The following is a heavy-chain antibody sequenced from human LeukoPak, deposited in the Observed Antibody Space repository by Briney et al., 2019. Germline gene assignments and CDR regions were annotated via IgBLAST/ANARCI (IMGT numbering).Heavy chain of an antibody. CDR2: IYSGGST. Sequence: GGSLRLSCAASGFTVSSNYMSWVRQAPGKGLEWVSVIYSGGSTYYADSVKGRFTISRHNSKNTLYLQMNSLRAEDRAVYYCAREAGYYDSSGYEGIFDYWGQGTLVTVSS. D-gene: IGHD3-22*01. CDR3: AREAGYYDSSGYEGIFDY. V-gene: IGHV3-53*04. CDR1: GFTVSSNY. J-gene: IGHJ4*02.